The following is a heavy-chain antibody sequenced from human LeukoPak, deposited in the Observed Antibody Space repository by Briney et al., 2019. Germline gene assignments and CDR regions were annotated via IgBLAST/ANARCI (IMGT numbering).Heavy chain of an antibody. V-gene: IGHV3-23*01. CDR2: ISKSGDHT. D-gene: IGHD6-13*01. J-gene: IGHJ4*02. Sequence: GGSLRLSCAASGFTFSRYAMSWVRQAPGKGLEWVSAISKSGDHTYYADSVKGRFTISRDNSTDTLYLRMNSLRAEDTALYYCASPLSSNWYNYWGQGTLVTVPS. CDR1: GFTFSRYA. CDR3: ASPLSSNWYNY.